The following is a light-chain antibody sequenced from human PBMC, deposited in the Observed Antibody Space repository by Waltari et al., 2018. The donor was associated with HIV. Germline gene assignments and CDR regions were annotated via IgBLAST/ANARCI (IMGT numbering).Light chain of an antibody. J-gene: IGKJ1*01. CDR1: QNIGDD. CDR2: DVY. V-gene: IGKV1-17*01. CDR3: GHYKFDPWT. Sequence: DIQMTQSPSSLSASVGDRVTIPCRASQNIGDDLGWYQQRPGKAPKRLIYDVYTLQYGVPARCYGSVCGTEFTLTITSLQPGYVATYYCGHYKFDPWTFGQGTKVEIK.